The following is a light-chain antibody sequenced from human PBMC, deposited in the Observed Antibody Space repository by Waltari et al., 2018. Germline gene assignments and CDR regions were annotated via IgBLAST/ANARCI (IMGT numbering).Light chain of an antibody. J-gene: IGLJ2*01. V-gene: IGLV2-11*01. CDR3: SSYAGSHTRA. CDR2: DVP. Sequence: QSALTQPRSVSGSPGQSVTISCTGTSNDIGTSDYLSWYPHHPGKPPKLIIYDVPERPSGVPDRFSGSKSGSTASLTISGLQAEDEAEYFCSSYAGSHTRAFGGGTKLTVL. CDR1: SNDIGTSDY.